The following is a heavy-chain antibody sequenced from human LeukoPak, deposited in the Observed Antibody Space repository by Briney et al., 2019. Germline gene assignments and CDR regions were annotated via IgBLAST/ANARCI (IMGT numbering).Heavy chain of an antibody. CDR3: ARRVAAGGTCMGY. CDR2: MNPNSGNT. D-gene: IGHD6-13*01. Sequence: ASVKVSCKASGYSFTSYDINWVRQAPGQGLGWMGWMNPNSGNTGSAQKFQGRVTMTRNTSISTAYMELSNLRSEDTAVYYCARRVAAGGTCMGYWGQGTLVTVSS. CDR1: GYSFTSYD. J-gene: IGHJ4*02. V-gene: IGHV1-8*01.